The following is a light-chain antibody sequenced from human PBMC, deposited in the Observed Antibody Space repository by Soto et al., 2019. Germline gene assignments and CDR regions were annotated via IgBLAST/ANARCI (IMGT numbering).Light chain of an antibody. CDR3: QSYDSSNHVV. CDR2: EDN. J-gene: IGLJ2*01. CDR1: SGSIASNY. Sequence: NFMLTQPHSVSESPGKTVTISCTRSSGSIASNYVQWYQQHPGSAPTTVIYEDNQRPSGVPYRFSGSIDSSSNSASLTISGLKTEDEADYYCQSYDSSNHVVFGGGTKLTVL. V-gene: IGLV6-57*04.